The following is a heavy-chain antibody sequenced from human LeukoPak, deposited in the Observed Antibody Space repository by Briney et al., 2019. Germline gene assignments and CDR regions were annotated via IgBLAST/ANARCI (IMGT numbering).Heavy chain of an antibody. Sequence: SQTLSFTYTVACGFIRCWGCSVSWIRQPPGKGLEWIGNIHHSGGTYYNPSLKSRVTISVDRSKNRFSLTLNSVTAADTAAYSCARDRALAAAATDVFDLWGQGTLVTVSS. CDR2: IHHSGGT. J-gene: IGHJ3*01. CDR3: ARDRALAAAATDVFDL. CDR1: CGFIRCWGCS. D-gene: IGHD6-13*01. V-gene: IGHV4-30-2*01.